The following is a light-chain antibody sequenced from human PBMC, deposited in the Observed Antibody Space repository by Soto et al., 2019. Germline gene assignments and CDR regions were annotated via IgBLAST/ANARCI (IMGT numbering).Light chain of an antibody. CDR3: QQSYSTPLT. CDR1: QSISSY. CDR2: AAS. Sequence: DMQMTQSPSSLSASVGDRVTIPCRASQSISSYLNWYQQKPGKAPKLRIYAASSLQSGVPSRFSGSGSGTDCTLTISSLQPEDFATYYCQQSYSTPLTFGGGTKVEIK. V-gene: IGKV1-39*01. J-gene: IGKJ4*01.